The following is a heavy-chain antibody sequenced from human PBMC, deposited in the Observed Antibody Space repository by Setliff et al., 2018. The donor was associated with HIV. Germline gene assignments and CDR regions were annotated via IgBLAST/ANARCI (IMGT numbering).Heavy chain of an antibody. D-gene: IGHD5-12*01. CDR2: TWYDGRTT. CDR1: GFTFSSYV. J-gene: IGHJ4*02. CDR3: AKVGREYNGYDLTFDS. V-gene: IGHV3-30*02. Sequence: GGSLRLSCAASGFTFSSYVMHWVRQSPGKGLEWVALTWYDGRTTYYADSVKGRFTISRDNSKNTLNLQMNTLRAEDTAMYYCAKVGREYNGYDLTFDSWGQGTLVTVPQ.